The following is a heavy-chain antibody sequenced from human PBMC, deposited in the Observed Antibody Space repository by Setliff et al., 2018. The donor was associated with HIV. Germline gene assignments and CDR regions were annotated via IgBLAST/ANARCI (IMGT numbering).Heavy chain of an antibody. V-gene: IGHV4-59*08. CDR2: IYNSAST. J-gene: IGHJ4*02. CDR1: GDSISTDY. Sequence: SETLSLTCAVSGDSISTDYWTWIRQPPGKGLEWIGYIYNSASTSYNPSLKSRVTISVDTSKNQFSLKLSSVTAADTAVYYCARHSPSDYWGQGTLVTVSS. CDR3: ARHSPSDY.